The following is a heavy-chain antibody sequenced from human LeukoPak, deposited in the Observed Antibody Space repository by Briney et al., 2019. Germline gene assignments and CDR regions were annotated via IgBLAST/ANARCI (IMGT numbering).Heavy chain of an antibody. V-gene: IGHV3-7*01. CDR2: IKQDGSEK. Sequence: GGSLRLSCAASGFTFSSYWMSWVRQAPGKGLEWVANIKQDGSEKYYVDSVKGRFTISRDNAKNSLYLQMNSLRAEDTAVNYCARGPITIFGVAFDYWGQGTLVTVSS. J-gene: IGHJ4*02. CDR1: GFTFSSYW. CDR3: ARGPITIFGVAFDY. D-gene: IGHD3-3*01.